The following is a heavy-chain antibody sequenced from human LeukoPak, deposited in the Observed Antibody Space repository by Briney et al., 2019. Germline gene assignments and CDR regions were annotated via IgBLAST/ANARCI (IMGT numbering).Heavy chain of an antibody. CDR1: GGSISSYY. CDR3: AREDTAMVTAFDY. Sequence: SETLSLTCTVFGGSISSYYWSWIRQPPGKGLEWIGYIYYSGSTNYNPSLKSRVTISVDTSKNQFSLKLSSVTAADTAVYYCAREDTAMVTAFDYWGQGTLVTVSS. J-gene: IGHJ4*02. CDR2: IYYSGST. D-gene: IGHD5-18*01. V-gene: IGHV4-59*13.